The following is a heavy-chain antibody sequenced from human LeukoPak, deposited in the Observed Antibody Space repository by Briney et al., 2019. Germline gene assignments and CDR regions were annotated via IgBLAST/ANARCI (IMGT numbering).Heavy chain of an antibody. D-gene: IGHD3-10*01. Sequence: PSETLSLTCTVSGGSISSSSCYWGWIRQPPGKGLEWIGSIYYSGSIYYNPSLKSRVTISVDTSKNQFSLQLTSVTAADTAVYYCATPSDPRRGFDYWGQGTLVTVSS. CDR2: IYYSGSI. J-gene: IGHJ4*02. CDR3: ATPSDPRRGFDY. V-gene: IGHV4-39*01. CDR1: GGSISSSSCY.